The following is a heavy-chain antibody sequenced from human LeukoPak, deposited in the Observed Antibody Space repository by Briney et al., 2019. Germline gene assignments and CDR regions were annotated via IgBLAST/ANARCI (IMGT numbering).Heavy chain of an antibody. CDR2: IYPGDSDT. CDR3: VRGSGSYHTAYMN. Sequence: GESLKISCKGSGYSFTSYWIGWVRQMPGKGLEWMGIIYPGDSDTRYSPSFQGQVTISADKSIGTAYLQWSSLKASDTAMYYCVRGSGSYHTAYMNWGQGSLVTVSS. D-gene: IGHD1-26*01. V-gene: IGHV5-51*01. J-gene: IGHJ4*02. CDR1: GYSFTSYW.